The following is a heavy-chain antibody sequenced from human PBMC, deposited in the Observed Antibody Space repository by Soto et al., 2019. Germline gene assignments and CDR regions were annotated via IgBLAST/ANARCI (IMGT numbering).Heavy chain of an antibody. V-gene: IGHV4-31*03. CDR1: GGSISSGGYY. CDR2: IYYSGST. D-gene: IGHD6-19*01. Sequence: SETLSLTCTVSGGSISSGGYYWSWVRQHPGKALEWIGYIYYSGSTYYNSSLKSRVTISVDTSKNQFSLRLSSVTAADTAVYYCARALYSSGWYSWFDPWGQGTLVTVSS. CDR3: ARALYSSGWYSWFDP. J-gene: IGHJ5*02.